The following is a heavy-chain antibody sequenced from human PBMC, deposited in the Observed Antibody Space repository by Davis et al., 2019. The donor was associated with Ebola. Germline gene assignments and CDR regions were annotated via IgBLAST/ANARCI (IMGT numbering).Heavy chain of an antibody. CDR1: GYTFTDFA. CDR2: IIAYNGDT. Sequence: ASVKVSCKASGYTFTDFAFSWVRQAPGQGLEWVGWIIAYNGDTNYVQRLHGRVTMATDTSTSTAYMELRSLTSDDTAVYYCAREITQYSSSCWFAPWGQGTLVTVSS. D-gene: IGHD6-13*01. V-gene: IGHV1-18*01. J-gene: IGHJ5*02. CDR3: AREITQYSSSCWFAP.